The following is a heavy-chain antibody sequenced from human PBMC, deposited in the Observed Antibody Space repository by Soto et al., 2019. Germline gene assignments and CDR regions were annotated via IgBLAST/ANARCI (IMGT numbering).Heavy chain of an antibody. CDR2: IFPADSDT. Sequence: PGESLKISCKGSGYSFSNYWIAWVRQMPGKGLEWMGIIFPADSDTKCSPSFQGQVTISADKSISTAYLQWSSLKASDTAMYYCASSVVVPSTMNYFDYWGQGSLVTVSS. D-gene: IGHD2-15*01. J-gene: IGHJ4*02. V-gene: IGHV5-51*01. CDR1: GYSFSNYW. CDR3: ASSVVVPSTMNYFDY.